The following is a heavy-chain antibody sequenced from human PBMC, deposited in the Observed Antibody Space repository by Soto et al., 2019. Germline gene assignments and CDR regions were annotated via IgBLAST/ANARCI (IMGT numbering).Heavy chain of an antibody. V-gene: IGHV5-51*01. CDR3: ARQGLSCSSTSCPNNWFDP. Sequence: LKISCKGSGYSFTSYWIGWVRQMPGKGLEWMGIIYPGDSDTRYSPSFQGQVTISADKSISTAYLQWSSLKASDTAMYYCARQGLSCSSTSCPNNWFDPWGQGTLVTVSS. CDR1: GYSFTSYW. CDR2: IYPGDSDT. D-gene: IGHD2-2*01. J-gene: IGHJ5*02.